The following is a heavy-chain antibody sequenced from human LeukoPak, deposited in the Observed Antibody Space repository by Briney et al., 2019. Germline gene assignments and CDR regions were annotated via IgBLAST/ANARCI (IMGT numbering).Heavy chain of an antibody. CDR1: GFSFTSYA. CDR2: ISYDGSSK. V-gene: IGHV3-30*04. J-gene: IGHJ4*02. CDR3: ARVAVYSSGWYGGEYDY. Sequence: GGSLRLSRAASGFSFTSYAMHWVRQAPGKGLGWVAVISYDGSSKYYSDSVKVRFTISIDNSEYTLYLQMNSLRPQHTAVYYCARVAVYSSGWYGGEYDYWGQGTLVTVSS. D-gene: IGHD6-19*01.